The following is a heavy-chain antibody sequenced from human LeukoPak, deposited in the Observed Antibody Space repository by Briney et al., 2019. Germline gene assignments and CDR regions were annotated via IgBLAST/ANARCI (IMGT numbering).Heavy chain of an antibody. CDR3: ARGRGTTMVRGVITNYFDL. V-gene: IGHV1-2*02. CDR1: DYDFTSVG. D-gene: IGHD3-10*01. Sequence: ASVKVSCKASDYDFTSVGITWVRQAPGQGVEWMGWIDPNSGGTNYAQRFLGSVTMTGDTSTNTAFMEVRRLRSDDTAIYYCARGRGTTMVRGVITNYFDLWGRGSLVTVSS. CDR2: IDPNSGGT. J-gene: IGHJ2*01.